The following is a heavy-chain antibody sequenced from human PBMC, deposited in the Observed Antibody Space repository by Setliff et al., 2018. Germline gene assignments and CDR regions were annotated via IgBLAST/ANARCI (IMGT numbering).Heavy chain of an antibody. J-gene: IGHJ4*02. CDR2: INPNSGGT. CDR3: ARVSRTIVGARGFDY. D-gene: IGHD1-26*01. V-gene: IGHV1-2*02. Sequence: ASVKVSCKASGYTFTGYYMHWVRQAPGQGLEWMGWINPNSGGTNYAQKFQGRVTITADESTSPAYMELSSLRSEDTAVYYCARVSRTIVGARGFDYWGQGTLVTVSS. CDR1: GYTFTGYY.